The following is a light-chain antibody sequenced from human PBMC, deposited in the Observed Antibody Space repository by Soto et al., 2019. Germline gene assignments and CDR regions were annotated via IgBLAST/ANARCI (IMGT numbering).Light chain of an antibody. Sequence: DIQMTQSPPSLSASVGDRVTITCRASQDVSNDLGWCQQKPGKAPKRLIFGASNLESGVPSRFSGTGSGTEFILTITNLQPEDFATYYCQHYNSYSEAFGQGTKVDIK. CDR1: QDVSND. J-gene: IGKJ1*01. CDR3: QHYNSYSEA. CDR2: GAS. V-gene: IGKV1-17*02.